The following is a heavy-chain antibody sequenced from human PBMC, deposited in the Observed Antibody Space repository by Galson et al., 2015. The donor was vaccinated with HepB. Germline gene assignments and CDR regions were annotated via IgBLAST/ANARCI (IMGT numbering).Heavy chain of an antibody. D-gene: IGHD2-21*02. CDR1: SGSVSSGGYY. CDR2: IYFSGIT. V-gene: IGHV4-61*08. J-gene: IGHJ4*02. CDR3: AREVVTTTHFDY. Sequence: ETLSLTCIVSSGSVSSGGYYWNWIRQPPGKGLEWIGYIYFSGITNYNPSLKSRVTMSVDTSKDQLSLKLSSVTAADTAVYYCAREVVTTTHFDYWGQGTLVTVSS.